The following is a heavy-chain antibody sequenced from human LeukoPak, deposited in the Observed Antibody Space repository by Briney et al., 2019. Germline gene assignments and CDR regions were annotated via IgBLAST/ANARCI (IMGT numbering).Heavy chain of an antibody. J-gene: IGHJ4*02. CDR1: GFTFSNYG. Sequence: GGSLRLSCAASGFTFSNYGMHWVRQAPGKGLEWVAVISYDGSNKYYADSVKGRFTISRDNSKNTLYLQMNSLRAEDTAVYYCAKDKDCGGDCYPLDYWGQGTLVTVSS. V-gene: IGHV3-30*18. D-gene: IGHD2-21*02. CDR2: ISYDGSNK. CDR3: AKDKDCGGDCYPLDY.